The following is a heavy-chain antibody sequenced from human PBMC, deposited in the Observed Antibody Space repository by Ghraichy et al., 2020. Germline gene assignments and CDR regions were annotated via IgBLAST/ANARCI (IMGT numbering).Heavy chain of an antibody. CDR2: ISSSGGST. J-gene: IGHJ3*01. V-gene: IGHV3-23*01. D-gene: IGHD2-21*02. CDR3: VKTPMTEDVCDL. Sequence: GGSLRLSCAASGFTFSSYAMSWVRQAPGTGLEWVSAISSSGGSTYYADSVKGRFTISRDNSKNTLYLQMNSLRAEDTTVYYCVKTPMTEDVCDLWGQGTMATASS. CDR1: GFTFSSYA.